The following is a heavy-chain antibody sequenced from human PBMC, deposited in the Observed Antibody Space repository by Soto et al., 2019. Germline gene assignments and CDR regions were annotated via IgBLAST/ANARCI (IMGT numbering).Heavy chain of an antibody. D-gene: IGHD2-2*01. J-gene: IGHJ5*02. CDR1: GFTFTNYD. Sequence: GGSLRLSCAASGFTFTNYDMSWVRQAPGKGLEWVSVISGSGGITYYEDSVQGRFTISRDNSKNTVYLEMNSLRAEDTALYYCTKAASISVVPAAWGQGTLVTVSS. V-gene: IGHV3-23*01. CDR3: TKAASISVVPAA. CDR2: ISGSGGIT.